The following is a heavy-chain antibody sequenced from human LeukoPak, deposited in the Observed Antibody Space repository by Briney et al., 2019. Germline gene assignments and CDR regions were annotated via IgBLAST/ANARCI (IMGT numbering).Heavy chain of an antibody. CDR2: IKQDGSEK. D-gene: IGHD2-15*01. Sequence: GGSLRLSCAASGFTFSSYWMSWVRQAPGKGLEWVANIKQDGSEKYYVDSMKGRFTISRDNAKNSLYLQMNSLRAEGTAVYYCARVNIVVVVAAQGPRQYYYYMDVWGKGTTVTVSS. J-gene: IGHJ6*03. CDR1: GFTFSSYW. V-gene: IGHV3-7*01. CDR3: ARVNIVVVVAAQGPRQYYYYMDV.